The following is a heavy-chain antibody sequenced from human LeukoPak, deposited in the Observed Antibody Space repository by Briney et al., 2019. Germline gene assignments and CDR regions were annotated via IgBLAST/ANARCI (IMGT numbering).Heavy chain of an antibody. V-gene: IGHV1-46*01. D-gene: IGHD3-9*01. CDR1: GYTFTSYY. CDR3: ARAYDMIDY. Sequence: PMASVKVSCKASGYTFTSYYMHWVRQAPGQGLEWMGIINPSGGSASYAQKFQGRIAMTRDTSTSTVYMVLSSLRSEDTAVYYCARAYDMIDYWGQGTLVTVSS. J-gene: IGHJ4*02. CDR2: INPSGGSA.